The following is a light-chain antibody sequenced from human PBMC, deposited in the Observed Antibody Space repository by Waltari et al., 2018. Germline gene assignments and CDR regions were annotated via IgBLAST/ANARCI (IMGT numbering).Light chain of an antibody. CDR3: QQYNSFPWT. J-gene: IGKJ1*01. V-gene: IGKV1-5*03. CDR1: QSISTW. CDR2: KAS. Sequence: DIQMTQSHSTLSASIGDRVTITCRASQSISTWLAWYQQRPGNAPNLLIYKASALESGVPSRCSGSGSATDFTLTISSLQPDDFATYYCQQYNSFPWTFGQGTKVEIK.